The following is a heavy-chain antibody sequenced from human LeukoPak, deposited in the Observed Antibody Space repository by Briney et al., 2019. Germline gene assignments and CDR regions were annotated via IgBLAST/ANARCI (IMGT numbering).Heavy chain of an antibody. V-gene: IGHV3-21*01. J-gene: IGHJ4*02. CDR1: GFTFSSYS. Sequence: GGSLRLSCAASGFTFSSYSMNWVRQAPGKGLEWVSSISSSSSYIYYADSVKGRFTISRDNAKNSLYLQMNSLRAEDTAVYYCARDSGFSGSYYYPSYWGQGTLVTVSS. D-gene: IGHD3-10*01. CDR3: ARDSGFSGSYYYPSY. CDR2: ISSSSSYI.